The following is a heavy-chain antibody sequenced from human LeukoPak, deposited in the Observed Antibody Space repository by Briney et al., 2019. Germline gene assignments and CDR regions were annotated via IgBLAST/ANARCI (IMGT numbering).Heavy chain of an antibody. V-gene: IGHV3-15*01. J-gene: IGHJ4*02. CDR2: IRRKTDGGTA. Sequence: GGSLRLSCEASGFTFTNAWMSWVRQAPGKGLEWVRRIRRKTDGGTADYAAPVMGRFTISRDDSNNTLYLQMNSLKTEDSAVYYCISGFCSSASCYAWGRRTLVIVSS. D-gene: IGHD2-2*01. CDR3: ISGFCSSASCYA. CDR1: GFTFTNAW.